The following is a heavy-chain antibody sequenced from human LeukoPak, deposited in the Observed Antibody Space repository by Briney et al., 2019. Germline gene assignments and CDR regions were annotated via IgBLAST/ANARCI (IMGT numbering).Heavy chain of an antibody. CDR3: ARGYTAMVAPNPYYFDY. CDR1: GGSISSSSYY. V-gene: IGHV4-39*07. D-gene: IGHD5-18*01. Sequence: SETLSLTCTVSGGSISSSSYYWGWIRQPPGKGLEWIGSIYYSGSTYYNPSLKSRVTISVDTSKNQFSLKLSSVTAADTAVYYCARGYTAMVAPNPYYFDYWGQGTLVTVSS. CDR2: IYYSGST. J-gene: IGHJ4*02.